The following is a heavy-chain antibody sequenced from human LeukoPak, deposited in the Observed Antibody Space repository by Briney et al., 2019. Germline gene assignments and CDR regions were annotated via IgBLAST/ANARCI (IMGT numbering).Heavy chain of an antibody. Sequence: NPGGSLRLSCAASGFTFSSYSMNWVRQAPGKGLEWVSSISSSSSYIYYADSVKGRFTISRDNAKNSLYLQMNSLRAEDTAVYYCARDEINYYDSSGYYYDWFDPWGQGTLVTVSS. CDR2: ISSSSSYI. J-gene: IGHJ5*02. CDR1: GFTFSSYS. D-gene: IGHD3-22*01. CDR3: ARDEINYYDSSGYYYDWFDP. V-gene: IGHV3-21*01.